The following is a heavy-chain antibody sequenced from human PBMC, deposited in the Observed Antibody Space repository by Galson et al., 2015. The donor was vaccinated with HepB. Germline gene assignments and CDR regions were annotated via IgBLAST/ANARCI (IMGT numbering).Heavy chain of an antibody. CDR3: ARQSREYSSGWYLGSFNYMDV. CDR2: ISDSGNT. Sequence: ATLSLPCTVSGGSINYYYWRWIRQSPGRGLEWIGYISDSGNTNYHPSLKSRVTISLDTSKNQFSLRLNSVTAADTAVYYCARQSREYSSGWYLGSFNYMDVWGKGSTVIVSS. V-gene: IGHV4-59*01. J-gene: IGHJ6*03. CDR1: GGSINYYY. D-gene: IGHD6-19*01.